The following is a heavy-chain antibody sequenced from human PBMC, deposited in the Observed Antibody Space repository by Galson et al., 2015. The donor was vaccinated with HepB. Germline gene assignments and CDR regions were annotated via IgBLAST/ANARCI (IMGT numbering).Heavy chain of an antibody. V-gene: IGHV3-21*01. Sequence: SLRLSCAASGFTFSSYSMNWVRQAPGKGLEWVSSISSRNTYKDYTDSVKGRFTISRDNAQNSLYLQMNSLRGDDTAVYYCARDKEGAEWEDLRNWYFDLWGRGALVSVSS. CDR2: ISSRNTYK. J-gene: IGHJ2*01. D-gene: IGHD1-26*01. CDR3: ARDKEGAEWEDLRNWYFDL. CDR1: GFTFSSYS.